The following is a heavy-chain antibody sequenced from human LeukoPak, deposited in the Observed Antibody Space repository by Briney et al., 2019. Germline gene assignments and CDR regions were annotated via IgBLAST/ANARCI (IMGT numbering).Heavy chain of an antibody. CDR3: ARVVPPVNYYDSSANWFDP. Sequence: GGSLRLSCAASGFTFSSYAMSWVRQAPGKGLEWVSAISGSGGSTYYADSVKGRFTISRDNSKNTLYLQMNSLRAEDTAVYYCARVVPPVNYYDSSANWFDPWGQGTLVTVSS. J-gene: IGHJ5*02. V-gene: IGHV3-23*01. CDR1: GFTFSSYA. CDR2: ISGSGGST. D-gene: IGHD3-22*01.